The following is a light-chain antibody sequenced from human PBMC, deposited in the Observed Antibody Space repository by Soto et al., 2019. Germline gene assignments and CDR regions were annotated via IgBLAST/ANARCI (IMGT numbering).Light chain of an antibody. CDR1: SSNIGGNY. V-gene: IGLV1-47*01. Sequence: QPVLTQPPSASGTPGQTVSISCSGSSSNIGGNYVSWFQQLPGTAPKLLIYENYQRPSGVPDRFSASKSGTSASLAIIGLRSEDEADYYCAAWSDGLSGYVFGTGTKLTVL. CDR2: ENY. J-gene: IGLJ1*01. CDR3: AAWSDGLSGYV.